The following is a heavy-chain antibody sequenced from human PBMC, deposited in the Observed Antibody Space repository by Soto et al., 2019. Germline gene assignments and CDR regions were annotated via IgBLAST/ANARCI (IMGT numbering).Heavy chain of an antibody. CDR1: GYTFTSYD. J-gene: IGHJ4*02. V-gene: IGHV1-8*01. D-gene: IGHD3-3*01. CDR3: ARGEWIPGVSTRGSDY. Sequence: ASVKVSCKASGYTFTSYDINWVRQATVQGLEWMGWMNPNSGNTGYAQKFQGRVTMTRNTSISTAYMELSSLRSEDTAVYYCARGEWIPGVSTRGSDYWGQGTLVTV. CDR2: MNPNSGNT.